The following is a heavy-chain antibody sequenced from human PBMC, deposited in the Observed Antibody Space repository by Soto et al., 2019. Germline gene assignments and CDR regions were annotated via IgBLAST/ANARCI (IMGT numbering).Heavy chain of an antibody. CDR3: AKSRYYYGSGLDY. Sequence: EVQLVESGGGLVQPGRSLRLSCAASGFTFDDYAMHWVWQAPGKGLEWVSGISWNSGSIGYADSVKGRFTISRDNAKNSLYLQMNSLRAEDTALYYCAKSRYYYGSGLDYWGQGTLVTVSS. CDR2: ISWNSGSI. J-gene: IGHJ4*02. D-gene: IGHD3-10*01. CDR1: GFTFDDYA. V-gene: IGHV3-9*01.